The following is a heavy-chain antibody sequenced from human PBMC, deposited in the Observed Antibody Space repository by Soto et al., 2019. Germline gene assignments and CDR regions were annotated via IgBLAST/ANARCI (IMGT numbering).Heavy chain of an antibody. Sequence: SETLSLTCTVSGGSISSYYWSWIRQPPGKGLEWVGYIYYSGSTNYNPSLKSRVTISVDTSKNQFSLKLSSVTAADTSVYYCARDADSSGWYWFDYWGQGTLVTVSS. CDR2: IYYSGST. J-gene: IGHJ4*02. CDR1: GGSISSYY. V-gene: IGHV4-59*01. CDR3: ARDADSSGWYWFDY. D-gene: IGHD6-19*01.